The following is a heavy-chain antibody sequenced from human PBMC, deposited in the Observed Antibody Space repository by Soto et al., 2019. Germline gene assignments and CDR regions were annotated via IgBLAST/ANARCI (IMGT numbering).Heavy chain of an antibody. J-gene: IGHJ6*02. CDR3: ARSSYYDFWSGYYNLYYGMDV. CDR2: INHSGST. CDR1: GGSFSGYY. V-gene: IGHV4-34*01. D-gene: IGHD3-3*01. Sequence: PSETLSLTCAVYGGSFSGYYWSWIRQPPGKGLEWIGEINHSGSTNYNPSLKSRVTISVDTSKNQFSLKLSSVTAADTAVYYCARSSYYDFWSGYYNLYYGMDVWAKGPRSPSP.